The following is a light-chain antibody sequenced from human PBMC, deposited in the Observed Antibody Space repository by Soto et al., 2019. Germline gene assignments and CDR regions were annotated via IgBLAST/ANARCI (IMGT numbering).Light chain of an antibody. CDR3: QQYRSYWT. J-gene: IGKJ1*01. Sequence: DLQMTQSPSTLSASVGDRVTITCRASQTISSWLAWYQQKPGKAPKLLISKASNLESGVPSRFTGSGSGTEFTLTINSLQPDDFATYYCQQYRSYWTFGQGTKVEIK. CDR2: KAS. CDR1: QTISSW. V-gene: IGKV1-5*03.